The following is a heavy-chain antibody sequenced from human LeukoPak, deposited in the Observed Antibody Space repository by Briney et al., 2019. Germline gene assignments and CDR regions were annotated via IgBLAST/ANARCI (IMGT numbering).Heavy chain of an antibody. CDR1: GFTFGDYA. CDR2: IRSKAYGGTT. CDR3: TSGYYYDSSGYYYDAFDI. Sequence: GGSLRLSCTASGFTFGDYAMSWFRQAPGKGLEWVGFIRSKAYGGTTEYAASVKGRFTISRDDSKSIAYLQMNSLRTEDTAVYYCTSGYYYDSSGYYYDAFDIWGQGTMVTVSS. D-gene: IGHD3-22*01. V-gene: IGHV3-49*03. J-gene: IGHJ3*02.